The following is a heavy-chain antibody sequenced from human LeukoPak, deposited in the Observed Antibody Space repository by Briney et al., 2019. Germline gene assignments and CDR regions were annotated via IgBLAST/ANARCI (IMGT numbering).Heavy chain of an antibody. D-gene: IGHD3-22*01. V-gene: IGHV4-4*07. CDR3: AREAYYYDSSGYFDY. CDR1: SGSFSSYY. CDR2: IYTSGST. J-gene: IGHJ4*02. Sequence: ASETLSLTCTVSSGSFSSYYWSWIRQPAGKGLGWIGRIYTSGSTNYNPSLKSRVTISVDTSKNQFSLKLSSVTAADTAVYYCAREAYYYDSSGYFDYWGQGTLVAVSS.